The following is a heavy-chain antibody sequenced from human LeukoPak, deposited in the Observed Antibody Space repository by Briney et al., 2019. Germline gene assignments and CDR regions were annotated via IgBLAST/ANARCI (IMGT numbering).Heavy chain of an antibody. J-gene: IGHJ5*02. CDR1: GGSISSYY. CDR3: ARHFGSGSYSNWFDP. V-gene: IGHV4-59*08. Sequence: PSEALSLTCTVSGGSISSYYWSWIRQPPGKGLEWIGYIYYSGSTNYNPSLKSRVTISVDTSKNQFSLKLGSVTAADTAVYYCARHFGSGSYSNWFDPWGQGTLVTVSS. D-gene: IGHD1-26*01. CDR2: IYYSGST.